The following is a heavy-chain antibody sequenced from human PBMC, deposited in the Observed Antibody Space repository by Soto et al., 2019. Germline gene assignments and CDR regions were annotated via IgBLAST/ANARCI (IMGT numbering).Heavy chain of an antibody. Sequence: QVQLVQSGAEVKKPGSSVKVSCKASGGTFSSYAISWVRQDPGEGLEWMGGIIPIFGTADYAQTFQGRVTITADESTSTAYMELSSLRSEDTDVYYCASHTGSSPEGRYYYGMDVWGQGTTVTVSS. CDR3: ASHTGSSPEGRYYYGMDV. D-gene: IGHD1-26*01. V-gene: IGHV1-69*12. J-gene: IGHJ6*02. CDR2: IIPIFGTA. CDR1: GGTFSSYA.